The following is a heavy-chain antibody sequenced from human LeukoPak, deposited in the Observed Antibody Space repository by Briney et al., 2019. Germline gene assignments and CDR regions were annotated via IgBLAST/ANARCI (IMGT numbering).Heavy chain of an antibody. V-gene: IGHV3-66*01. D-gene: IGHD3-10*01. CDR2: IYSGGST. Sequence: GGSLRLSCAASGFTDSSNYMSWVRQAPGKGLEWVSVIYSGGSTYYADSVKGRFTISRDNSKNTLYLQMNSLRAEDTAVYYCARASGSSAVPFDYWGQGTLVTVSS. CDR3: ARASGSSAVPFDY. CDR1: GFTDSSNY. J-gene: IGHJ4*02.